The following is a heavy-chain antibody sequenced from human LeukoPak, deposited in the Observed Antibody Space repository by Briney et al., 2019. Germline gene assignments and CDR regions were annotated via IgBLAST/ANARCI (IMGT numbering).Heavy chain of an antibody. V-gene: IGHV4-4*09. J-gene: IGHJ4*02. D-gene: IGHD1-26*01. CDR1: GGSIGNYY. CDR2: IYTSGST. CDR3: ARHKGGRYSGSYLDY. Sequence: SETLSLTCTVSGGSIGNYYWSWIRQPPGKALEWIGYIYTSGSTNYNPSLKSRVTISVDTSKNQFSLNLSSVTAADTAVYYCARHKGGRYSGSYLDYWGQATLVTVSS.